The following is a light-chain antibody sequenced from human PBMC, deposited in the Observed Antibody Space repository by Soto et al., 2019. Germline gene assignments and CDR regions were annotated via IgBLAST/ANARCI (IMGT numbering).Light chain of an antibody. Sequence: DIRMTQSPSTLSASVGDRVTITCRASQSINNWLAWYQQKPGKAPKLLIYRASSLENGVPSRFSGRGSGTEFIFTITSLEPDDFATYYCQQYSSDSTFGQGTKVEI. V-gene: IGKV1-5*03. J-gene: IGKJ1*01. CDR3: QQYSSDST. CDR1: QSINNW. CDR2: RAS.